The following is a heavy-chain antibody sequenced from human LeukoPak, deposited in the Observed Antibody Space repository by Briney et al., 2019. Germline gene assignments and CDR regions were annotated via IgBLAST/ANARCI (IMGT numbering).Heavy chain of an antibody. CDR1: GFTFSDYW. V-gene: IGHV3-7*01. CDR2: IKQDGSEK. D-gene: IGHD4-23*01. J-gene: IGHJ5*02. Sequence: GGSLRLSCAASGFTFSDYWMSWVRQPPGKGLEWVANIKQDGSEKYYVDSVKGRFTISRDNAKNLLYLQMNSLTAEDTAVYYCARDRRPSIYGGLDSWGQGTLVTVSS. CDR3: ARDRRPSIYGGLDS.